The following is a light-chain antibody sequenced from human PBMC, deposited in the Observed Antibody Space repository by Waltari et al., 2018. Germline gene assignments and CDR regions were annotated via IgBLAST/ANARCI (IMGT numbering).Light chain of an antibody. CDR3: QQYANTPRT. J-gene: IGKJ1*01. CDR2: WAS. Sequence: DIVMTQSPDSLAVSLGERATVNCKSSQSVLYSPNNKSYLAWYQQKPGQPPKLLIYWASTRASGVPDRFSGSGSGTDFTLTISSLQAEDVAVYYCQQYANTPRTFGQGTTVEIK. CDR1: QSVLYSPNNKSY. V-gene: IGKV4-1*01.